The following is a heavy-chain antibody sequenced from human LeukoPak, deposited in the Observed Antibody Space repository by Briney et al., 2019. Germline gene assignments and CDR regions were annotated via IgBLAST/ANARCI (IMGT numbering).Heavy chain of an antibody. J-gene: IGHJ6*03. Sequence: PGGSLRLSCAASGFTFSSYGMHWVRQAPGKGLEWVAVIWYGGSNKYYADSVKGRFTISRDNSKNTLYLQMNSLRAEDTAVYYCAKPHGSGSSGYMDVWGKGTTVTVSS. CDR3: AKPHGSGSSGYMDV. CDR1: GFTFSSYG. D-gene: IGHD3-10*01. V-gene: IGHV3-30*02. CDR2: IWYGGSNK.